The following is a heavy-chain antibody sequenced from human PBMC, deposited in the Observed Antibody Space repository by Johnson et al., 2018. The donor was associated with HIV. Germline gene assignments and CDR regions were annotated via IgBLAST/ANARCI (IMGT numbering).Heavy chain of an antibody. V-gene: IGHV3-30*19. Sequence: QVQLVESGGGVVQPGRSLRLSCAASGFTFSSYGMHWVRQAPGKGLEWVAVISYDGSNKYYADSVKGRFTISRDNSKNTLYLQMNSLRAEDTAVYYCAYGYSSSWGGLGHAFDIWGQGTMVTVSS. J-gene: IGHJ3*02. CDR2: ISYDGSNK. CDR3: AYGYSSSWGGLGHAFDI. CDR1: GFTFSSYG. D-gene: IGHD6-13*01.